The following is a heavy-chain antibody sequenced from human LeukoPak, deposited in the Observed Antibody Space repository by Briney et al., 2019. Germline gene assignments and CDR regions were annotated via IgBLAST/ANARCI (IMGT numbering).Heavy chain of an antibody. J-gene: IGHJ3*02. D-gene: IGHD3-10*01. V-gene: IGHV1-69*13. CDR2: IIPIFGTA. Sequence: GASVKVSCKASGGTFSSYAISWVRQVPGQGLEWMGGIIPIFGTANYAQKFQGRVTITADESKSTAYMELSSLRSEDTAVYYCARFLYGSASRGAFDIWGQGTMVTVSS. CDR1: GGTFSSYA. CDR3: ARFLYGSASRGAFDI.